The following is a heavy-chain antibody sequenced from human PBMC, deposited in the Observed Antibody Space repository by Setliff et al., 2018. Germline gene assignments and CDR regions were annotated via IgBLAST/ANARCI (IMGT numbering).Heavy chain of an antibody. Sequence: GASVKVSCKASGYTLTNYYMHWVRQAPGQGLEWMGITNPSGGPTRYAQKFQGRVTMTRDTSTSTVYMEVISLRSEDTAVYFCARDRFYNSWSGTSITAPHDAFDIWGQGTMVTVSS. CDR3: ARDRFYNSWSGTSITAPHDAFDI. D-gene: IGHD3-3*01. V-gene: IGHV1-46*03. CDR1: GYTLTNYY. J-gene: IGHJ3*02. CDR2: TNPSGGPT.